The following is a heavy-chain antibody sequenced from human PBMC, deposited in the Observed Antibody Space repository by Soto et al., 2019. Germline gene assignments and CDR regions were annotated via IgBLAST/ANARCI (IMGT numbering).Heavy chain of an antibody. J-gene: IGHJ4*01. CDR1: GFDFYHYN. Sequence: PGGSLRLSCAASGFDFYHYNMNWVRQAPGRGLEWVSSISGTGIDIHFADSVKGRFVISRDNAKTSLYLQMNSLRPEDTAVYYCARERVVNYTDYYFDYWGHGTLVTVSS. CDR3: ARERVVNYTDYYFDY. CDR2: ISGTGIDI. V-gene: IGHV3-21*01. D-gene: IGHD3-16*02.